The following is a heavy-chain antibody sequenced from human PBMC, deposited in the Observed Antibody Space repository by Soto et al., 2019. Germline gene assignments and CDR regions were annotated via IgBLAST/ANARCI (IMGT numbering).Heavy chain of an antibody. CDR2: IIPILGIA. CDR1: GGTFSSYT. Sequence: QVQLVQSGAEVKKPGSSVKVSCKASGGTFSSYTISWVRQAPGQGLEWMGRIIPILGIANYAQKFQGRVTITADKSTSTAYMELSSLRSEDTAVYYCARDLISWSSDNWFDPWGQGTLVTVSS. V-gene: IGHV1-69*08. J-gene: IGHJ5*02. CDR3: ARDLISWSSDNWFDP. D-gene: IGHD6-13*01.